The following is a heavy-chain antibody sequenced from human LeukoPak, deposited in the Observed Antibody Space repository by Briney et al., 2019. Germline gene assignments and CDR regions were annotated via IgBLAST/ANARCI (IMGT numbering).Heavy chain of an antibody. V-gene: IGHV3-23*01. CDR3: ARVRYFYDTSGPSLGFDY. D-gene: IGHD3-22*01. J-gene: IGHJ4*02. CDR2: ISGSGVTT. CDR1: GFTFSSYA. Sequence: GGSLRLSCVASGFTFSSYAMSWVRQAPGKGLEWVSAISGSGVTTHYAGSVKGRFTISRDNSKNTLYLQMNSLRAEDTAVYYCARVRYFYDTSGPSLGFDYWGQGTLVTVSS.